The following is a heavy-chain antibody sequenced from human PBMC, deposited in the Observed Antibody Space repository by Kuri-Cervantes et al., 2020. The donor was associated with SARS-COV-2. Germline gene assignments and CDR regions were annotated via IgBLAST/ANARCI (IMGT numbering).Heavy chain of an antibody. CDR3: ARVKYYDSSGYLYWYFDL. J-gene: IGHJ2*01. V-gene: IGHV4-34*01. D-gene: IGHD3-22*01. CDR2: INHSGST. CDR1: GGSFSGYY. Sequence: SQTLSLTCAVYGGSFSGYYWSWIRQPPGKGLEWIGEINHSGSTNYNPSLKSRVTISVDTSKNQFSLKLSSVTAADTAVYYCARVKYYDSSGYLYWYFDLWGRGPLVPVSS.